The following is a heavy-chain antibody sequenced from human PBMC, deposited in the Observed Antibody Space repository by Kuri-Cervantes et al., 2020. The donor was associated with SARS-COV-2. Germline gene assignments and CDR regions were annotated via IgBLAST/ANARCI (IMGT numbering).Heavy chain of an antibody. J-gene: IGHJ6*04. D-gene: IGHD3-16*01. CDR1: GGSISSYY. Sequence: SETLSLTCTVSGGSISSYYWSWIRQPPGKGLEWIGYIYYSGSTNYNPSLKSRVTISVDTSKNQFSLKLSSVTAADTAVYYCAKSGSSSSSYVSRLDVWGKGTTVTVSS. CDR3: AKSGSSSSSYVSRLDV. V-gene: IGHV4-59*12. CDR2: IYYSGST.